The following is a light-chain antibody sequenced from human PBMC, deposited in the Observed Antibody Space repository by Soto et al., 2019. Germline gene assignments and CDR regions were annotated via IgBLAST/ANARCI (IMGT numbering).Light chain of an antibody. V-gene: IGKV3-15*01. CDR2: DAS. CDR3: QQYSNWPPGT. Sequence: EIVLTQSPATLSVSPGERATLSCRASQSVRSNLAWYQQRPGQAPRLLIYDASTRATGIPARFSGSGSGTEFTLTISSLQSEDFAVYYCQQYSNWPPGTFGQGTKVDTK. CDR1: QSVRSN. J-gene: IGKJ1*01.